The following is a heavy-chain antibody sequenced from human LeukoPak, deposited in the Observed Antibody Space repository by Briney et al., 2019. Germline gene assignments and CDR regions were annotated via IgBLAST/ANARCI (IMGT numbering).Heavy chain of an antibody. Sequence: GGSLRLSCAASGFTFSSYAMSWVRQAPGKGLEWVSVISGSGGSTYYADSAKGRLTISRDNSKNTLYLQMNSLRAEDTAIYYCAKMDDYGVRTSQFDYWGQGTLVTVSS. J-gene: IGHJ4*02. CDR2: ISGSGGST. CDR1: GFTFSSYA. CDR3: AKMDDYGVRTSQFDY. D-gene: IGHD4-17*01. V-gene: IGHV3-23*01.